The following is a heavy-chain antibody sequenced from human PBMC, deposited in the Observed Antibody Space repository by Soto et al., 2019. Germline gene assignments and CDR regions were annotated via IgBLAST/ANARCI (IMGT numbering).Heavy chain of an antibody. Sequence: ASVKVSCKAPGYTFTGYYMHWVRQAPGQGLEWMGWINPNSGGTNYAQKFQGRVTMTRDTSISTAYMELSRLRSDDTAVYYCARVRFGGSYGMDVWGQGTTVTVSS. CDR1: GYTFTGYY. D-gene: IGHD3-10*01. J-gene: IGHJ6*02. V-gene: IGHV1-2*02. CDR2: INPNSGGT. CDR3: ARVRFGGSYGMDV.